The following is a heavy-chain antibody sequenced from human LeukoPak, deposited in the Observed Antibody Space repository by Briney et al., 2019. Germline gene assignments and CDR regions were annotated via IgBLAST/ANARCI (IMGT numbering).Heavy chain of an antibody. D-gene: IGHD3-10*01. CDR1: GYTFTGYY. J-gene: IGHJ4*02. CDR3: ARATMVRGVWFDY. V-gene: IGHV1-2*02. Sequence: AAVKVSCKASGYTFTGYYMHWVRRAPGQGHKWMGWINPNSGGTNYAQKFQGRVTMARDTPISTAYMELSRLRSDDTAVYYCARATMVRGVWFDYWGQGTLVTVSS. CDR2: INPNSGGT.